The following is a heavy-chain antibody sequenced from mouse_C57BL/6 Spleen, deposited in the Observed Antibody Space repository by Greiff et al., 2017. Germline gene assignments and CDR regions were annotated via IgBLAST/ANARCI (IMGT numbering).Heavy chain of an antibody. Sequence: EVQLQQSGPELVKPGASVKISCKASGYSFTGYYMNWVKQSPEKSLEWIGEINPSTGGTTYNQKFKAKATLTVDKSSSTAYMQLKSLTSEDSAVYYCARWDTTGAMDYWGQGTSVTVSS. CDR2: INPSTGGT. V-gene: IGHV1-42*01. J-gene: IGHJ4*01. D-gene: IGHD2-14*01. CDR3: ARWDTTGAMDY. CDR1: GYSFTGYY.